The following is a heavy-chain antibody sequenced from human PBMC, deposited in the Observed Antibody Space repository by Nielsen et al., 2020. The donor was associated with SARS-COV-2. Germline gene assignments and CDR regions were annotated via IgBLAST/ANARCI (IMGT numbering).Heavy chain of an antibody. CDR2: IYPGDSDT. D-gene: IGHD2-21*02. J-gene: IGHJ4*02. CDR1: GYSFTSYW. CDR3: ARMGSYCGGDCHSGPPDY. Sequence: GESLKISCKGSGYSFTSYWIGWVRQMPGKGLEWMGIIYPGDSDTRYSPSFQGQVTISADKSISTAYLQWSSLKASDTAMYYCARMGSYCGGDCHSGPPDYWGQGTLVTVSS. V-gene: IGHV5-51*01.